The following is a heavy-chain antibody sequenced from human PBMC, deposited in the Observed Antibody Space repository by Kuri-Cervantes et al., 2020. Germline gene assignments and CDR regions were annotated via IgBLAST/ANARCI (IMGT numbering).Heavy chain of an antibody. CDR1: GGSISSGDYY. CDR2: IYYSGST. V-gene: IGHV4-30-4*01. Sequence: SETLSLTCTVSGGSISSGDYYWSWIRQPPGKGLEWIGYIYYSGSTYYNPSLKSRITILVDTSKNQSSLKLSSVTAADTAVYYCARARSESGYYKSGHYFDYWGQGTLVTVSS. J-gene: IGHJ4*02. D-gene: IGHD3-22*01. CDR3: ARARSESGYYKSGHYFDY.